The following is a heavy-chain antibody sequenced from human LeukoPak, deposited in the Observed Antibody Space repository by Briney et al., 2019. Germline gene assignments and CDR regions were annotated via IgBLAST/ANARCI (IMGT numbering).Heavy chain of an antibody. V-gene: IGHV4-38-2*02. CDR2: LYNSGTT. CDR1: GHSISSGHY. D-gene: IGHD1-26*01. Sequence: SETLSLTCAVSGHSISSGHYGGWIRQPPGKGLERIGILYNSGTTYYNPSLKSRVTISVDTSKNQFSLKLSSVTAADTAVYYCARDLVGATDWDAFDIWGQGTMVTVSS. J-gene: IGHJ3*02. CDR3: ARDLVGATDWDAFDI.